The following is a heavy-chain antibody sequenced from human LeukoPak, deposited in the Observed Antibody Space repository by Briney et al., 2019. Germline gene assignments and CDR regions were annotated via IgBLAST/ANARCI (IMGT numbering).Heavy chain of an antibody. CDR3: AKMDGYTSNFDY. J-gene: IGHJ4*02. CDR2: ISGSGGST. V-gene: IGHV3-23*01. Sequence: GGSLRLSCAASGFTFSSYAMSWVRQAPGKGLAWVSAISGSGGSTYYADSVKGRFTISRDNSKNTLYLQMNSLRAEDTAVYYCAKMDGYTSNFDYWGQGTLVTVSS. CDR1: GFTFSSYA. D-gene: IGHD5-24*01.